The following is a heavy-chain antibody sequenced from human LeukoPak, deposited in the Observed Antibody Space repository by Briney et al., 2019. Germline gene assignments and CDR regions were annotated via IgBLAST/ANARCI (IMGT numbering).Heavy chain of an antibody. CDR3: ARGYTAHDAFEI. Sequence: SETLSLTCTVSGYSISSGYYWGWIRQPPGKGLEWIGSMYHSGSTYYNPSLKSRVTISLDTSKNQFSLNLSSVTAADTAVYYCARGYTAHDAFEIWGQGTMVTVSS. CDR1: GYSISSGYY. V-gene: IGHV4-38-2*02. D-gene: IGHD3-16*02. CDR2: MYHSGST. J-gene: IGHJ3*02.